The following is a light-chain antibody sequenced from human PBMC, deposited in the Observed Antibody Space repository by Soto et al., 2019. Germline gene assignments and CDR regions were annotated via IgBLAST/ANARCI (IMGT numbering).Light chain of an antibody. CDR2: ATS. V-gene: IGKV1-39*01. CDR1: QSISSY. J-gene: IGKJ2*01. Sequence: DIQMTQSPSSLSSSVGASVTITCRASQSISSYLIWYQQKQGKAPKLLIYATSSLQSGVPSRFSGSGSGTDFTLTISSLQPEDCATYYWQQSYSTLYTFGQGTKLEIK. CDR3: QQSYSTLYT.